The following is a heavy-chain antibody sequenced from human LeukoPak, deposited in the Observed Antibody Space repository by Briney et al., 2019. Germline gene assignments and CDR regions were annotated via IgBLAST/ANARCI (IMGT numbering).Heavy chain of an antibody. D-gene: IGHD3-9*01. V-gene: IGHV3-73*01. Sequence: GGSLRLSCAASGFTFSGSAMHWVRQASGKGLEWVGRIRSKANSYATAYAASVKGRFTISRDNSKNTLYLQMNSLRAEDMAVYYCAKDRTPTGYFDWRRYFDYWGQGTLVTVSS. CDR2: IRSKANSYAT. CDR1: GFTFSGSA. CDR3: AKDRTPTGYFDWRRYFDY. J-gene: IGHJ4*02.